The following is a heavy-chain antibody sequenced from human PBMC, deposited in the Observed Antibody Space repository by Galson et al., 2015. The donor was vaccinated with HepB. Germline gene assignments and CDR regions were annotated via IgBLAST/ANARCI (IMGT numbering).Heavy chain of an antibody. J-gene: IGHJ4*02. Sequence: SETLSLTCSVSHGSINNYYWSWIRQSPGNRPEWIGYIRYTGDTTYNPSLGYRVGMSVDTSINQVSLWLTSETAADTAVYYCARHPGRGSVGYAFDLWGQGTLVTVSA. CDR1: HGSINNYY. D-gene: IGHD5-12*01. CDR3: ARHPGRGSVGYAFDL. CDR2: IRYTGDT. V-gene: IGHV4-59*08.